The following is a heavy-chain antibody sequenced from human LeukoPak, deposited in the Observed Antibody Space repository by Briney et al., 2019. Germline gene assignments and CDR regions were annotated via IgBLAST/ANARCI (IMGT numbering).Heavy chain of an antibody. V-gene: IGHV4-59*01. J-gene: IGHJ4*02. CDR2: IYYSGST. Sequence: SETLSLTCTVSGGSISSYYWSWIRQPPGKGLEWIGYIYYSGSTNYNPSLKSRVTISVDTSKNQFSLKLSSVTAADTAVYYCARVSYSSSGDYWGQGTPVTVSS. CDR3: ARVSYSSSGDY. CDR1: GGSISSYY. D-gene: IGHD6-6*01.